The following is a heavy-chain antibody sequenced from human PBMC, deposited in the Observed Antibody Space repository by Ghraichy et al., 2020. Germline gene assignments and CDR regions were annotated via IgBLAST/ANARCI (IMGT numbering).Heavy chain of an antibody. CDR1: GGPGSGFC. CDR3: ARGRDMAFDI. D-gene: IGHD5-24*01. J-gene: IGHJ3*02. Sequence: SETLSLTCTVPGGPGSGFCWTWIRQPAGKALEWIGNLYPRGGITYNPFLKSRVTVSLDTSEKQFSLRVTSVTAADTAVYYCARGRDMAFDIWGPGTMVTVSS. CDR2: LYPRGGI. V-gene: IGHV4-4*07.